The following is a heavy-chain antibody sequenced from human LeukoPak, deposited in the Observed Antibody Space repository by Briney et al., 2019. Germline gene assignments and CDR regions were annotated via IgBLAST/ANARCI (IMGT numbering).Heavy chain of an antibody. Sequence: GGSLRLSCAASGFTFSSYWMHWVRQAPGKGLVWVSRINSDGSSTSYADSVKGRFTNSRDNAKNTLYLQMNSLRAEDTAVYYCAKSMIVRFDYFDYWGQGTLVTVSS. CDR1: GFTFSSYW. V-gene: IGHV3-74*01. CDR3: AKSMIVRFDYFDY. CDR2: INSDGSST. J-gene: IGHJ4*02. D-gene: IGHD3-22*01.